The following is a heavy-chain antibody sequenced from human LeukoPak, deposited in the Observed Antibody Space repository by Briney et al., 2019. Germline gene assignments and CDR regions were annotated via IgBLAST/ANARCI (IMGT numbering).Heavy chain of an antibody. Sequence: AGGSLRLSCAASGFTFSSYAMSWVRQAPGKGLEWVSAITDSGGTTYYADSVKGRFTISRDNSKNTLYLQMNSLRAEDTAVYYCARTGDCTNGICYTADFDYWGQGTLVTVSS. D-gene: IGHD2-8*01. CDR3: ARTGDCTNGICYTADFDY. J-gene: IGHJ4*02. CDR2: ITDSGGTT. V-gene: IGHV3-23*01. CDR1: GFTFSSYA.